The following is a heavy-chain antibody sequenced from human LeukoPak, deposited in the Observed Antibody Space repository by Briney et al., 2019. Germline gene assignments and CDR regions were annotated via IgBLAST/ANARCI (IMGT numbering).Heavy chain of an antibody. CDR1: GGSFSGYY. CDR3: ARGGRTIRYFDWLLRYYFDY. D-gene: IGHD3-9*01. Sequence: SETLSLTCAVYGGSFSGYYWSWIRQPPGKGLEWIGEINHSGSTNYNPSLKSRVTISVDTSKNQFSLKLSSATAADTAVYYCARGGRTIRYFDWLLRYYFDYWGQGTLVTVSS. CDR2: INHSGST. V-gene: IGHV4-34*01. J-gene: IGHJ4*02.